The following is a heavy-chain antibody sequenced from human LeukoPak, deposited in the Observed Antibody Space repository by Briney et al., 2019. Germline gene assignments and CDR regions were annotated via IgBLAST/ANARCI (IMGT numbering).Heavy chain of an antibody. CDR3: ARDLGSGSYFDY. V-gene: IGHV3-21*01. Sequence: PGGSLRLSCAASGFTFSSYSMTWVRQAPGKGLEWVSSISSSSYIYYADSVKGRFTISRDNAKNSLYLQMNSLRAEDTAVYYCARDLGSGSYFDYWGQGTLVTVSS. J-gene: IGHJ4*02. CDR2: ISSSSYI. D-gene: IGHD1-26*01. CDR1: GFTFSSYS.